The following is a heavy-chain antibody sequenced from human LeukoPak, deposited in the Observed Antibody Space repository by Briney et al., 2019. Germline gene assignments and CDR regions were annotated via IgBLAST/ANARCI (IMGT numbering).Heavy chain of an antibody. Sequence: GASVKVSCYASGYTFTGYYMHWVRQAPGQGLEWMGWINPNSGGTNYAQKFQGRVTMSRDTFITTAYMDLSSLKFDDTAVYYCARARRSCSGGGCPSWDVWGKGTTVTVSS. V-gene: IGHV1-2*02. D-gene: IGHD2-15*01. CDR1: GYTFTGYY. CDR2: INPNSGGT. J-gene: IGHJ6*04. CDR3: ARARRSCSGGGCPSWDV.